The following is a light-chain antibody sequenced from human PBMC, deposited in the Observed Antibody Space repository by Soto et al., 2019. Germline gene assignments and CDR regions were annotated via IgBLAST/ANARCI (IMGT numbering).Light chain of an antibody. V-gene: IGLV9-49*01. CDR3: GADHGIGSNFVYV. Sequence: QLVLTQPPSASASLGASVTLTCTLSSGYSNYKVDWYQQRPGKGPRFVMRVGTGGIVGSKGDGIPNRFSVLGSGLNRYLTIQNSQEEDESDYHCGADHGIGSNFVYVFGTGTKLTVL. CDR2: VGTGGIVG. CDR1: SGYSNYK. J-gene: IGLJ1*01.